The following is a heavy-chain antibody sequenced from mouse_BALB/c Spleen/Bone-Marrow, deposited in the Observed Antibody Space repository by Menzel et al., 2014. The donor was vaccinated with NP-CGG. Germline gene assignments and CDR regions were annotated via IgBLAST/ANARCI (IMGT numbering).Heavy chain of an antibody. D-gene: IGHD2-1*01. V-gene: IGHV1S81*02. CDR2: FNPSNGRT. CDR3: ARCYYGNYFDY. Sequence: QVQLKQSGAELVKPGASVRLSCKASGYTFTSYWMHWGKQRPGQGLEWIGEFNPSNGRTNYNEKFKSKATLTVDKSSSTAYMQLSSLTSEDSAVYYCARCYYGNYFDYWGQGTTLTVSS. CDR1: GYTFTSYW. J-gene: IGHJ2*01.